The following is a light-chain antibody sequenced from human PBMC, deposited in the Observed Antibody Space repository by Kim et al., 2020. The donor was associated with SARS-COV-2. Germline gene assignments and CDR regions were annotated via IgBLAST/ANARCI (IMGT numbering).Light chain of an antibody. CDR3: QQYSASPYT. Sequence: EIVLTQSPGPLSLSPGERATLSCRASQSISSGYLAWYQQKPGQAPRLLMYLTSSRATGIPDRFSGGGSGTDFTLTISRLEPEDFAVYYCQQYSASPYTFGQGTKLEI. CDR2: LTS. CDR1: QSISSGY. V-gene: IGKV3-20*01. J-gene: IGKJ2*01.